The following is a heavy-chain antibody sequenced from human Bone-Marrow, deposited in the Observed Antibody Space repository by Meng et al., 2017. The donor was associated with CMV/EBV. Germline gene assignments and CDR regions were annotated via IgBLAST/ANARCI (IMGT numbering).Heavy chain of an antibody. CDR3: ARGGVVVNGAPFDY. D-gene: IGHD3-22*01. J-gene: IGHJ4*02. CDR2: INHSGST. V-gene: IGHV4-34*01. CDR1: GGSFSGYY. Sequence: QVQLQQWGAGLLKPSETLSLTCAVYGGSFSGYYWSWIRQPPGKGLEWIWEINHSGSTNYNPSLKSRVTISVDTSKNQFSLKLSSVTAADTAVYYCARGGVVVNGAPFDYWGQGTLVTVSS.